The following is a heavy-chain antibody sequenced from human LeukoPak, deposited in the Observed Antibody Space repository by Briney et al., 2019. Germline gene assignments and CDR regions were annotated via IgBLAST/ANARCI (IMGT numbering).Heavy chain of an antibody. CDR3: ARAASSTRPYYFDY. D-gene: IGHD3-10*01. Sequence: GGSLRLSCAASGFSFSYSWMTWVRQAPGKGLEWVASIKQDGSEKYYVDSVKGRFTVSRDNAKNSLSLQMSGLRAEDTAVYYCARAASSTRPYYFDYWAQGTLVTVSS. CDR1: GFSFSYSW. V-gene: IGHV3-7*01. CDR2: IKQDGSEK. J-gene: IGHJ4*02.